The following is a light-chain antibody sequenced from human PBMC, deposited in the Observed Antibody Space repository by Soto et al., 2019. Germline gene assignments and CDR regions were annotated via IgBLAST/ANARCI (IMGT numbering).Light chain of an antibody. V-gene: IGKV1-9*01. CDR3: QQSNNYFT. CDR2: GAS. CDR1: QGLNTN. Sequence: IQLTQSPSSLSASVGDRVTITCRASQGLNTNLAWYQQKPGKAPNLLIYGASTLQKGVPSRFSGNGCGTVFTLSISRLQPEDLETYHCQQSNNYFTFGPGTKVDIK. J-gene: IGKJ3*01.